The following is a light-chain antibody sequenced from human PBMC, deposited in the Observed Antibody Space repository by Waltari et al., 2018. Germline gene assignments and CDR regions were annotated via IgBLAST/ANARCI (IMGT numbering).Light chain of an antibody. CDR1: QSVSSY. Sequence: EIVLTQSPATLSLSPGERATLSCRASQSVSSYLAWYQQKPGQAPRLLIYDASNRATGIPARFSGSGSGTDFTLTISRLEPEDFAVYYCQQRSNWGWTFGQVTKVEIK. V-gene: IGKV3-11*01. J-gene: IGKJ1*01. CDR2: DAS. CDR3: QQRSNWGWT.